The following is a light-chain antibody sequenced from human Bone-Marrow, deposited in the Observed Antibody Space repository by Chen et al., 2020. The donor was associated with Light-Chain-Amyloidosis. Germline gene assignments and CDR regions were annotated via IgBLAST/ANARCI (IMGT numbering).Light chain of an antibody. V-gene: IGLV3-21*02. J-gene: IGLJ3*02. CDR1: NIGSTS. Sequence: SYVLTQPSSVSVAPGQTATIACGGNNIGSTSVHWYQQTPGQAPLLVVYDDSDRPSGIPDRLSGSNSGNTSTLAISRVESGDEAAYYCQVWDRSSDRPVFGGGPMLTVL. CDR2: DDS. CDR3: QVWDRSSDRPV.